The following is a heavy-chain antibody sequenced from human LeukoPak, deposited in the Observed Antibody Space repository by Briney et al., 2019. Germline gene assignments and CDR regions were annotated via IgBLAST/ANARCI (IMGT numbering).Heavy chain of an antibody. Sequence: SETLSLTCTVSGYSISSGYYWSWIRQPPGKGLEWIGYIYYSGSTYYNPSLKSRVTISVDTSKNQFSLKLSSVTAADTAVYYCARRKAMTTLHWGQGTLVTVSS. CDR1: GYSISSGYY. V-gene: IGHV4-30-4*08. CDR2: IYYSGST. CDR3: ARRKAMTTLH. J-gene: IGHJ4*02. D-gene: IGHD4-17*01.